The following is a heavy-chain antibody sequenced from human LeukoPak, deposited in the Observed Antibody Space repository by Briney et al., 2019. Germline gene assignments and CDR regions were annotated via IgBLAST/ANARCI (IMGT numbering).Heavy chain of an antibody. J-gene: IGHJ4*02. CDR3: ARHIQASGWHLDY. CDR1: GYTFTSYW. D-gene: IGHD6-19*01. Sequence: GESLKISCKGSGYTFTSYWIGWVRQMPGRGLEWMGIVYPGDSYTTYSPSFQGLVTFSADKSISTAYLQWSSLKASDTAMYYCARHIQASGWHLDYWGQGTLVTVSS. V-gene: IGHV5-51*01. CDR2: VYPGDSYT.